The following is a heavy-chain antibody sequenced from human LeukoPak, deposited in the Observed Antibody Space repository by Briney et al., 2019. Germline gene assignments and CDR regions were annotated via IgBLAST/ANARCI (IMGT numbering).Heavy chain of an antibody. CDR2: MSGSGDGI. J-gene: IGHJ4*02. CDR1: GFIFSDYY. CDR3: GRGSQTSGSYYCFDY. V-gene: IGHV3-11*04. D-gene: IGHD1-26*01. Sequence: PGGSLRLSCAASGFIFSDYYMAWIRQAPGKGPECVSYMSGSGDGIHYADSVKGRFTISRDNAKQSLFLQMNSLRAEDTGVYYCGRGSQTSGSYYCFDYWGQGTLVTVSS.